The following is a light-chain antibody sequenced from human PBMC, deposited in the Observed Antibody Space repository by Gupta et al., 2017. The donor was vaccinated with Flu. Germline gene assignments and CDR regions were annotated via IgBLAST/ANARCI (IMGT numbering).Light chain of an antibody. J-gene: IGKJ1*01. V-gene: IGKV2-30*01. Sequence: DVVMTQSPLSLPVTLGQPASISCRSSQSLVYSDGNTYLNWFQQRPGQSPRRLIYKVSNRDSGVPDRFSGRGSGTDFTLKISRVEAEDVGVYYCIQGTHWPPWTFGQGTKVEIK. CDR1: QSLVYSDGNTY. CDR3: IQGTHWPPWT. CDR2: KVS.